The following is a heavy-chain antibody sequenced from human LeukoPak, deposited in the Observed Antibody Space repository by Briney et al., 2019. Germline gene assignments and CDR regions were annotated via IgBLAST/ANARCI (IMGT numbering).Heavy chain of an antibody. CDR3: ARHLGRDGYRPGNSQWLYYFDY. CDR2: IYYSGST. D-gene: IGHD5-24*01. J-gene: IGHJ4*02. CDR1: GGSISSSSYY. Sequence: ASETLSLTCTVSGGSISSSSYYWGWIRQPPGKGLEWIGSIYYSGSTYYNPSLKSRVTISVDTSKNQFSLKLSSVTAADTAVYYCARHLGRDGYRPGNSQWLYYFDYWGQGTLVTVSS. V-gene: IGHV4-39*01.